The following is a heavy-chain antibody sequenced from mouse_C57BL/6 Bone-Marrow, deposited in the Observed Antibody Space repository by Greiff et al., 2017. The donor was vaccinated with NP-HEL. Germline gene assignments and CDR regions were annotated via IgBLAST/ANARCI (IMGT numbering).Heavy chain of an antibody. D-gene: IGHD2-3*01. CDR2: INPSSGYT. CDR3: ATDGYSIYYYAMDY. Sequence: QVQLQQSGAELANPGASVKLSCKASGYTFTSYWMHWVKQRPGQGLAWIGYINPSSGYTKYNQKFKDKATLTADKSSSTAYMQLSSLTYEDSAVYYCATDGYSIYYYAMDYWGQGTSVTVSS. J-gene: IGHJ4*01. CDR1: GYTFTSYW. V-gene: IGHV1-7*01.